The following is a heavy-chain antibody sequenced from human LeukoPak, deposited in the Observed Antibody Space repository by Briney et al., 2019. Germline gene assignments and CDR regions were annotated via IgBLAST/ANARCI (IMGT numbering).Heavy chain of an antibody. V-gene: IGHV4-59*01. J-gene: IGHJ4*02. CDR2: IYYSGST. Sequence: SETLSLTCTVSGGSISSYYWSWIRQPPGKGLEWIGYIYYSGSTNYNPSLKSRVTISVDTSKNQFSLKLGSVTAADTAVYYCARGGGWLGGYYFDYWGQGTLVTVSS. CDR3: ARGGGWLGGYYFDY. D-gene: IGHD5-24*01. CDR1: GGSISSYY.